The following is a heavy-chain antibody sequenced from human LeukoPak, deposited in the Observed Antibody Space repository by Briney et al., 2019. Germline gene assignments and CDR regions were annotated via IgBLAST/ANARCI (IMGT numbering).Heavy chain of an antibody. Sequence: SETLSPTCTVSGGSISSYYWSWIRQPPGKGLEWIGYIYYSGSTNYNPSLKSRVTISVDTSKNQFSLKLSSVTAADTAVYYCARLCFGELSRWFDPWGQGTLVTVSS. CDR1: GGSISSYY. CDR2: IYYSGST. CDR3: ARLCFGELSRWFDP. D-gene: IGHD3-10*01. V-gene: IGHV4-59*08. J-gene: IGHJ5*02.